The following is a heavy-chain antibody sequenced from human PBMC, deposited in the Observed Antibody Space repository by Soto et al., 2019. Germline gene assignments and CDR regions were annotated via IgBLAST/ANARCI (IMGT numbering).Heavy chain of an antibody. CDR1: GGSISSYY. CDR3: ARDFAYFDS. V-gene: IGHV4-59*01. Sequence: ETLSLTCTVSGGSISSYYWSWIRQPPGKGLEWIGYIYYSGSTNYNPSLKSRVSISMDTSKNQFSLNLDSVTAADTAVYFCARDFAYFDSWGQGTLVTVSS. J-gene: IGHJ4*02. CDR2: IYYSGST.